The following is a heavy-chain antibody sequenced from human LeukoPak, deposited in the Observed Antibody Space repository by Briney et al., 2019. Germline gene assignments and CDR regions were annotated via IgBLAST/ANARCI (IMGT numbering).Heavy chain of an antibody. CDR2: ISSSSSYI. Sequence: GGSLRLSCAASGFTFSSYSMNWVRQAPGKGLEWVSSISSSSSYINYADSVRGRFTISRGNAKNSLFLQMDSLRGEDTAVYYCARCTTGKTFGSLREIKKSREIDYWGQGTLVTVSS. CDR3: ARCTTGKTFGSLREIKKSREIDY. J-gene: IGHJ4*02. D-gene: IGHD1-1*01. V-gene: IGHV3-21*01. CDR1: GFTFSSYS.